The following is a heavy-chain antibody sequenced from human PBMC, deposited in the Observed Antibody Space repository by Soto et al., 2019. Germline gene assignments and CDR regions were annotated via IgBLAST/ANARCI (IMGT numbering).Heavy chain of an antibody. V-gene: IGHV3-30*03. Sequence: QLVESGGGVVQPGGCLRLSCAASGFPFSNYDMHWVRQAPGKGLEWVAVISYDGTRKFYVGSVMGRFTISRDISKNTLYLQMNSLRPEDTAMYYCTRGIKGGLDPWGQGTLVTVSS. J-gene: IGHJ5*02. CDR1: GFPFSNYD. CDR2: ISYDGTRK. CDR3: TRGIKGGLDP.